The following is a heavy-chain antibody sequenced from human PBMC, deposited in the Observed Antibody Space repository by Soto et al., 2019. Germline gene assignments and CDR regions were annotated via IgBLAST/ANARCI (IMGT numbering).Heavy chain of an antibody. Sequence: PSETLSLTCTVSGASISSNDYYWGWIRQPPGKGLEWIGYINYSGSTNYNPSLKSRVTISVDTSKNQFSLKLSSVTAADTAVYYCARHLNYYDSSGYSDYWGQGTLVTGLL. CDR2: INYSGST. V-gene: IGHV4-61*05. D-gene: IGHD3-22*01. J-gene: IGHJ4*02. CDR3: ARHLNYYDSSGYSDY. CDR1: GASISSNDYY.